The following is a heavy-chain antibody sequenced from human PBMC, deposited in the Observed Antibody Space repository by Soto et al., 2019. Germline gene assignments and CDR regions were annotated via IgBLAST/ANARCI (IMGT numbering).Heavy chain of an antibody. J-gene: IGHJ4*02. CDR3: AKDGVLDY. CDR1: GFTFSSYG. CDR2: ISYDGSNK. V-gene: IGHV3-30*18. Sequence: QMQLVESGGGVVQPGRSLRLSCAASGFTFSSYGMHWVRQAPGKGLEWVAVISYDGSNKYYADSVKGRFTISRDNSKNTLYLQMNSLRAEDTAVYYCAKDGVLDYWGQGTLVTVSS. D-gene: IGHD3-10*01.